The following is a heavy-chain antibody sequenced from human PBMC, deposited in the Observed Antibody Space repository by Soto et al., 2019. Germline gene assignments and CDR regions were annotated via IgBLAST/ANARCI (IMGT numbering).Heavy chain of an antibody. CDR1: GGSISSSSYY. J-gene: IGHJ6*03. Sequence: SETLSLTCTVSGGSISSSSYYWGWIRQPPGKGLEWIGSIYYSGSTYYNPSLKSRVTISVDTSKNQFSLKLSSVTAADTAVYYCASHPDPEDPYYMDGWGKGTTVTVSS. CDR2: IYYSGST. CDR3: ASHPDPEDPYYMDG. V-gene: IGHV4-39*01.